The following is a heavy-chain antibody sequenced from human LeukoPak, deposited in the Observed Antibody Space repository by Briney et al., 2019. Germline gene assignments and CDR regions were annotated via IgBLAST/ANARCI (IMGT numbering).Heavy chain of an antibody. CDR3: ATLMTTGDKFDS. V-gene: IGHV4-30-2*01. Sequence: SETLSLTCTVSGGSISSGIYSWSWIRQPPGRGLEWIEYIQHSLTSYNPSLKSRVTISVDRSKNQFSLKVSSVTAADTAVYYCATLMTTGDKFDSWGQGTLVTVSS. CDR1: GGSISSGIYS. J-gene: IGHJ4*02. D-gene: IGHD4-11*01. CDR2: IQHSLT.